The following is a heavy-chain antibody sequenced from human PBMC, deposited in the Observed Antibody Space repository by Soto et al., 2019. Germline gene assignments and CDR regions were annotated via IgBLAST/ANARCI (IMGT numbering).Heavy chain of an antibody. D-gene: IGHD3-22*01. V-gene: IGHV2-5*01. CDR3: AHRPNYYHDSSRYYVL. CDR2: IYGNDDK. J-gene: IGHJ4*02. Sequence: SGPTLVNPTETLTLTCTFSGFSLTTNRVAVGWIRQPPGKALEWLALIYGNDDKEYSPSLKSRLTIIKDTSKNQVALTVTNMDHVHKARYFCAHRPNYYHDSSRYYVLWGQGTLVTVSS. CDR1: GFSLTTNRVA.